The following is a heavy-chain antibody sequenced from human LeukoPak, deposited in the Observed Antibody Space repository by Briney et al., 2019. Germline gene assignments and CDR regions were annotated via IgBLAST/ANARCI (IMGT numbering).Heavy chain of an antibody. CDR3: ARELNNAWSGTTSWFDP. V-gene: IGHV3-11*01. CDR2: ISTYGSTL. D-gene: IGHD1-7*01. Sequence: XSISTYGSTLYYADSVKGRFTISRDNAKNSLYLQMSSLRAEDTAMYYCARELNNAWSGTTSWFDPWGQGTLVTVSS. J-gene: IGHJ5*02.